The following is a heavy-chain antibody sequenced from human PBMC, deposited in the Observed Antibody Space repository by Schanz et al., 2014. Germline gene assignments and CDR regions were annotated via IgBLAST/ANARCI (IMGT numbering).Heavy chain of an antibody. J-gene: IGHJ5*02. D-gene: IGHD6-25*01. CDR3: AREPLSGYNWFDP. V-gene: IGHV4-59*12. Sequence: QVQLQESGPGLLKPSETLSLTCTVSGGSIRSYFWSWIRQPPGKGLEWIGYIYYSGSSDYNPSLKSRVTIPVDTPNTQFSRKLSSVPAADTAVYYCAREPLSGYNWFDPWGQGSLVTVSS. CDR1: GGSIRSYF. CDR2: IYYSGSS.